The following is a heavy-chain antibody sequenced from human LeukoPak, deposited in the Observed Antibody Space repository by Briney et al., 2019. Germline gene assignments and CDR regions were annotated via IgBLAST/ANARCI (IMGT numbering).Heavy chain of an antibody. CDR2: ISDDETYK. V-gene: IGHV3-30-3*01. Sequence: GSLRLSCAASGFTFNSDSIHWFRQAPGKGLEWVTAISDDETYKFYADSVKGRFTISIDNSKNTLYLQMNSLRVEDTAIYYCTRGMLRQPPDYWGQGMLVTVSS. J-gene: IGHJ4*02. CDR3: TRGMLRQPPDY. CDR1: GFTFNSDS. D-gene: IGHD3-10*02.